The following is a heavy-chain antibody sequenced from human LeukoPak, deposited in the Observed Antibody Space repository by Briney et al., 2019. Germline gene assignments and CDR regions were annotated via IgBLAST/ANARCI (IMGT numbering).Heavy chain of an antibody. Sequence: ASETLSLTCTVSGGSISTYYWNWIRQPPGKGLEWIGYIYYSGSTNYNPSLKSRVTISVDTSKNQFSLKLSSVTAADTAVYYCARQYYYGSGSYYTSDYYYGMDVWGQGTTVTVSS. CDR2: IYYSGST. D-gene: IGHD3-10*01. CDR3: ARQYYYGSGSYYTSDYYYGMDV. J-gene: IGHJ6*02. V-gene: IGHV4-59*08. CDR1: GGSISTYY.